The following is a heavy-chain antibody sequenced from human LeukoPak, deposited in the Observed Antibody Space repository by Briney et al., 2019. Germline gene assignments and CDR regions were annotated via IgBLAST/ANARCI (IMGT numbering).Heavy chain of an antibody. Sequence: ASVKVSCKASGYTFTSYYMHWVRQAPGQGLEWMGIINPSGGSTSYAPKFQGRVTMTRDMSTSTVYMELSSLRSEDTAVYYCARDSGIAARHWGQGTLITVSS. CDR3: ARDSGIAARH. CDR2: INPSGGST. V-gene: IGHV1-46*01. J-gene: IGHJ4*02. D-gene: IGHD6-13*01. CDR1: GYTFTSYY.